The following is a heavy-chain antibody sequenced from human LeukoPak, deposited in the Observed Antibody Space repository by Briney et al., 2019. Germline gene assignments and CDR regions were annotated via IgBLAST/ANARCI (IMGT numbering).Heavy chain of an antibody. V-gene: IGHV1-18*01. D-gene: IGHD5-18*01. J-gene: IGHJ4*02. CDR2: ISAYNGNT. CDR3: ARDQGYRYGYGDFDY. CDR1: GYTFTSYG. Sequence: GASVKVSCKASGYTFTSYGISWVRQAPGQGLEWMGWISAYNGNTNYAQKLQSRVTMTTDTSTSTAYMELSSLRSEDTAVYYCARDQGYRYGYGDFDYWGQGTLVTVSS.